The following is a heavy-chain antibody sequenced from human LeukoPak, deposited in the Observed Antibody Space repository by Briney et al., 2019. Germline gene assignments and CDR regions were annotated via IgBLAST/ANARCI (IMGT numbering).Heavy chain of an antibody. CDR2: IKSKSDGRTT. CDR1: GFTFSXAW. J-gene: IGHJ4*02. CDR3: TTVDDVWGSYRPY. Sequence: SGFTFSXAWMSWVRQAPGKGLEWVGGIKSKSDGRTTDYAEHVKGRFTISRDDAKNTLHLQMNSLKTDDTAVYYCTTVDDVWGSYRPYWGQGTLVTVSS. D-gene: IGHD3-16*02. V-gene: IGHV3-15*01.